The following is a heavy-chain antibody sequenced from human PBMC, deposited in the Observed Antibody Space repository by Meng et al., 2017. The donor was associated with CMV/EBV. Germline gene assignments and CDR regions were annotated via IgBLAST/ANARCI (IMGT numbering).Heavy chain of an antibody. Sequence: CSSSTWIRQHPEKGLEWIGYIYYSGNTYYNPSLKSRVTISVDTSKDQFSLRLISVTAADTAVYYCARTGHPDYYDSTSYYTEYFQYWGQGSLVTVSS. CDR1: CSS. CDR2: IYYSGNT. J-gene: IGHJ1*01. V-gene: IGHV4-31*02. CDR3: ARTGHPDYYDSTSYYTEYFQY. D-gene: IGHD3-22*01.